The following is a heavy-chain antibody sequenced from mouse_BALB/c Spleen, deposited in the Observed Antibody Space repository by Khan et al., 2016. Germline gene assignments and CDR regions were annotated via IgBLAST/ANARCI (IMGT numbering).Heavy chain of an antibody. CDR3: ARGISRNAMDY. J-gene: IGHJ4*01. Sequence: VQLQESGAELVMPGASVKMSCKASGYTFTDYWMHWVKQRPGQGLEWIGAIDTSDSYTNYNQNFKGKATLTVDESSSTAYMQLSSLTSEDSAVYYCARGISRNAMDYWGQGTSVTVSS. CDR2: IDTSDSYT. CDR1: GYTFTDYW. V-gene: IGHV1-69*01.